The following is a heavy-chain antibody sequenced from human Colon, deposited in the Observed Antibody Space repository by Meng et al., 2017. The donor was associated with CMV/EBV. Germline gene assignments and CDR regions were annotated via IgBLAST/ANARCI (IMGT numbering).Heavy chain of an antibody. D-gene: IGHD3-3*02. Sequence: GGSLRLSCTASGFTYDDYAMHWVRQTPGKGLEWVSGISWNSGNIAYADSVKGRFTISRDNAKNSLYLQMNSLRPEDMALYYCAKGHIGNGFLYYFGYWGQGTLVTVSS. V-gene: IGHV3-9*03. CDR3: AKGHIGNGFLYYFGY. CDR2: ISWNSGNI. J-gene: IGHJ4*02. CDR1: GFTYDDYA.